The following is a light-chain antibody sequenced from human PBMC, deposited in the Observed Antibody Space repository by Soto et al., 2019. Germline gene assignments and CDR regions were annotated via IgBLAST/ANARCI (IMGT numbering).Light chain of an antibody. V-gene: IGKV1D-16*01. J-gene: IGKJ4*01. CDR1: QDINSY. Sequence: DVQMTQSPSSLSASVGDRVTITCRASQDINSYLAWYQQKPGNAPKSLIYAASSLQTGVPSRFSGSESVTDFTLTISNLQHEDSATYYFQQYNIYPLTFGGGTKVEIK. CDR3: QQYNIYPLT. CDR2: AAS.